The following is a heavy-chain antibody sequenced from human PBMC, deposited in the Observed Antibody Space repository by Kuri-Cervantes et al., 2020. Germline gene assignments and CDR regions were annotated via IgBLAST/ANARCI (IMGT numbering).Heavy chain of an antibody. V-gene: IGHV4-31*02. CDR2: IYYSGST. CDR1: GGSISSGGYY. Sequence: SCTVSGGSISSGGYYWSWIRQHPGKGLEWIGYIYYSGSTYYNPSLKSRVTISVDTSKNQFSLKLSSVTAADTAVYYCARLRGECSGGRCYRYYFDYWGQGTLVTVSS. J-gene: IGHJ4*02. CDR3: ARLRGECSGGRCYRYYFDY. D-gene: IGHD2-15*01.